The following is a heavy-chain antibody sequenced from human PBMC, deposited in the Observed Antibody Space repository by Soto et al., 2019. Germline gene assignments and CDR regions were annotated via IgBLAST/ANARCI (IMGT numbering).Heavy chain of an antibody. CDR1: GGAIGTSTW. V-gene: IGHV4-4*02. Sequence: QVQLQESGPGLVTPSGTLSLTCDVSGGAIGTSTWWSWVRKPPGRGLVWMGQLHHSGSTTYNPSLESRVTISMEKSKNQFSLRLRSVAAADTAVYSCARAPIPDGMGVVAAAIYYYGLDVWGQGTTVTVS. CDR2: LHHSGST. J-gene: IGHJ6*02. D-gene: IGHD2-2*01. CDR3: ARAPIPDGMGVVAAAIYYYGLDV.